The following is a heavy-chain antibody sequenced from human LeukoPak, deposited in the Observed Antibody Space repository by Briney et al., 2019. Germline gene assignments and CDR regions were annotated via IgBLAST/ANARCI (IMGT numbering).Heavy chain of an antibody. D-gene: IGHD3-22*01. V-gene: IGHV4-59*12. Sequence: PSETLSLTCTVSGDSISSSYWSWIRQPPGKGLEWIGYIYHSGSTYYNPSLKSRVTISVDRSKNQFSLKLSSVTAADTAVYYCARALDYYDSSGHFDYWGQGTLVTVSS. CDR1: GDSISSSY. CDR2: IYHSGST. CDR3: ARALDYYDSSGHFDY. J-gene: IGHJ4*02.